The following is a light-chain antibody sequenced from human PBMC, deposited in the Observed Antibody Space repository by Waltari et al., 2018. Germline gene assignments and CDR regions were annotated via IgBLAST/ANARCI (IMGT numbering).Light chain of an antibody. CDR2: GAS. CDR3: QQYNSGPWT. CDR1: QSVSIN. Sequence: EIVLTHSPATLSVSPSVRATLSSMASQSVSINLAWYQQQPCQAPRLPIYGASSRATGIPARFSGSGSGTEFTLTISSLQSEDFAVYYCQQYNSGPWTFGQGTKVEIK. J-gene: IGKJ1*01. V-gene: IGKV3-15*01.